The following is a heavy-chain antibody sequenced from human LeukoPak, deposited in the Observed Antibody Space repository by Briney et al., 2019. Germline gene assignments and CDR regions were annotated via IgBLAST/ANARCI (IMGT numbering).Heavy chain of an antibody. J-gene: IGHJ6*02. CDR2: IDDSGVIR. Sequence: GGSLRLSCAASGFTFNTHAMSWVRQAPGKGLEWVSRIDDSGVIRSYADSVKGRFTISRDNSKMTLTLRMNSLRAEDTAVYYCAKRLERNYYYHYAMDVWGQGTTVTVSS. CDR1: GFTFNTHA. D-gene: IGHD5-24*01. V-gene: IGHV3-23*01. CDR3: AKRLERNYYYHYAMDV.